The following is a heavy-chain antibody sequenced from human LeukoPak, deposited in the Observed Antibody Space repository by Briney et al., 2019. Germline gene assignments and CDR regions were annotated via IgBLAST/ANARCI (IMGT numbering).Heavy chain of an antibody. J-gene: IGHJ4*02. V-gene: IGHV4-34*01. CDR3: ARHTIFGVVTPYYFDY. CDR2: INHSGST. D-gene: IGHD3-3*01. CDR1: GGSFSGYY. Sequence: SETLSLTCAVYGGSFSGYYWSWIRQPPGRGLEWIGEINHSGSTNYNPSLKSRVTISVDTSKNQFSLKLSSVTAADTAVYYCARHTIFGVVTPYYFDYWGQGTLVTVSS.